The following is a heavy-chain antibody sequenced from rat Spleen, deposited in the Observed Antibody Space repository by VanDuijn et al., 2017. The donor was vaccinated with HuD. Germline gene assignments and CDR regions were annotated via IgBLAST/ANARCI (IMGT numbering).Heavy chain of an antibody. CDR2: ISTGGGNT. V-gene: IGHV5-25*01. CDR1: GFTFSNYY. Sequence: EVQLVESGGGLVQPGRSMKLSCAASGFTFSNYYMAWVRQAPTKGLEWVASISTGGGNTYYRDSVKGRFTISRDNAKSTLYLQMDSLRSEDTATYYCAGHARDYGGYSQFDYWGQGVMVTVSS. CDR3: AGHARDYGGYSQFDY. D-gene: IGHD1-11*01. J-gene: IGHJ2*01.